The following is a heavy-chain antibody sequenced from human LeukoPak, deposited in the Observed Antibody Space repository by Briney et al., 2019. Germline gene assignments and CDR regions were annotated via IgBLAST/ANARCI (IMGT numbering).Heavy chain of an antibody. CDR2: ISSSSKYI. D-gene: IGHD6-19*01. V-gene: IGHV3-21*01. CDR1: GFTFSSYS. J-gene: IGHJ4*02. CDR3: ARGGSHGIAVAGTMDY. Sequence: GGSLRLSCAASGFTFSSYSMNWVRQAPGKGLEWVSSISSSSKYIYYADSGKGRFTISRDNAKNSLFLQMNSLIAEDTAVYYCARGGSHGIAVAGTMDYWGQGTLVTVSS.